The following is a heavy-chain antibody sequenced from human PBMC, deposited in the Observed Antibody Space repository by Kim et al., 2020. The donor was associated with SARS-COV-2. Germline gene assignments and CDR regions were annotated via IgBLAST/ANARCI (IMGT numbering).Heavy chain of an antibody. J-gene: IGHJ6*02. CDR2: IDPSDSYT. D-gene: IGHD3-22*01. CDR3: ARIGSYDSSGYWDYYYGMDV. Sequence: GESLKISCKGSGYSFTSYWISWVRQMPGKGLEWMGRIDPSDSYTNYSPSFQGHVTISADKSISTAYLQWSSLKASDTAMYYCARIGSYDSSGYWDYYYGMDVWGQGTTVTVSS. CDR1: GYSFTSYW. V-gene: IGHV5-10-1*01.